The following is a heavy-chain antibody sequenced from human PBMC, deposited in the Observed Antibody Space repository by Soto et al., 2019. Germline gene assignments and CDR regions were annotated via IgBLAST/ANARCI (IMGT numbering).Heavy chain of an antibody. CDR3: ARAQYYDFWSGYYRLPNWFDP. CDR2: INHSGST. CDR1: GGSFSGYY. V-gene: IGHV4-34*01. D-gene: IGHD3-3*01. Sequence: SETLSLTCAVYGGSFSGYYWSWIRQPPGKGLEWIGEINHSGSTNYNPSPKSRVTISVDTSKNQFSLKLSSVTAADTAVYYCARAQYYDFWSGYYRLPNWFDPWGQGTLVTVSS. J-gene: IGHJ5*02.